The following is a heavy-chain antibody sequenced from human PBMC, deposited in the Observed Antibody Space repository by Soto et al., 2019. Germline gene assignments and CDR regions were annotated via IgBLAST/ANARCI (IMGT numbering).Heavy chain of an antibody. CDR1: GYTFTSYG. CDR2: ISAYNGNT. D-gene: IGHD2-15*01. J-gene: IGHJ3*02. V-gene: IGHV1-18*01. Sequence: ASVKVSCKASGYTFTSYGISWVRQAPGQGLEWMGWISAYNGNTNYAQKLQGRVTMTTDTSTSTAYMELRSLRSDDTAVYYCARERFADCVVVVAGLLGASEIWGQGTMVTVSS. CDR3: ARERFADCVVVVAGLLGASEI.